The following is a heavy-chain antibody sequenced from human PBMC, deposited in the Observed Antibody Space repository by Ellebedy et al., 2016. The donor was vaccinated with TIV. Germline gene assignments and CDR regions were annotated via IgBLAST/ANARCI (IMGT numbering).Heavy chain of an antibody. V-gene: IGHV3-23*01. Sequence: GGSLRLSCAASGFTFRNFAMTLVRQAPGKGLEWVSVISGAGHTTYYTDSVKGRFTISRDNSKNTLYLQMNSLRPADTAVYYCAKDVDTSGTYSEFDYWGQGTLVTVSS. CDR1: GFTFRNFA. CDR2: ISGAGHTT. J-gene: IGHJ4*02. D-gene: IGHD3-10*01. CDR3: AKDVDTSGTYSEFDY.